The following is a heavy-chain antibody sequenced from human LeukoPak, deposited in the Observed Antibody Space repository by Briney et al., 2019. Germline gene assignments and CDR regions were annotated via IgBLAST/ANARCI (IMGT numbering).Heavy chain of an antibody. J-gene: IGHJ6*01. Sequence: GGSLRLSCAASGFTFSSYWMSWVRRTPGKGLEWVSGISGSGDNTLYADSVKGRFTISRDNSKNTLYLEMNSLRAEDTAIYSCAKMKGHPLPKYYTDVWGQGTTVTVSS. V-gene: IGHV3-23*01. CDR3: AKMKGHPLPKYYTDV. D-gene: IGHD1-26*01. CDR1: GFTFSSYW. CDR2: ISGSGDNT.